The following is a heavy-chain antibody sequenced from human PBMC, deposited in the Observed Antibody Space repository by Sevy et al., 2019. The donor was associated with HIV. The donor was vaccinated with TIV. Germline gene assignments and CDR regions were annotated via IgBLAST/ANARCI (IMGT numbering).Heavy chain of an antibody. Sequence: GGSLRLSCAASGFTFSSYAMHWVRQAPGKGLEWVAVISYDGSNKYYADSVKGRFTISRDNSKNTLYLQMNSLRAEDTAVYYCARDPGYYSNYYYYYMDVWGKGTTVTVSS. D-gene: IGHD3-22*01. CDR2: ISYDGSNK. V-gene: IGHV3-30-3*01. J-gene: IGHJ6*03. CDR1: GFTFSSYA. CDR3: ARDPGYYSNYYYYYMDV.